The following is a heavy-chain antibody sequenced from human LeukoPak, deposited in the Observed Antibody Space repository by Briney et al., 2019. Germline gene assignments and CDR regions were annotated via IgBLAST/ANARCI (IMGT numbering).Heavy chain of an antibody. CDR2: IKQDGSEK. D-gene: IGHD6-13*01. V-gene: IGHV3-7*03. CDR1: GFTFSSYW. CDR3: AKDGRGSSSWSTLDAFDI. Sequence: GGSLRLSCAASGFTFSSYWMSWVRQAPGKGLEWVANIKQDGSEKYYVDSVKGRFTISRDNAKNSLYLQMNSLRAEDTAVYYCAKDGRGSSSWSTLDAFDIWGQGTMVTDSS. J-gene: IGHJ3*02.